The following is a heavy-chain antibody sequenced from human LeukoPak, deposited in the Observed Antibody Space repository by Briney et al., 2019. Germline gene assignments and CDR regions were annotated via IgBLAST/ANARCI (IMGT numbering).Heavy chain of an antibody. J-gene: IGHJ4*02. D-gene: IGHD5-12*01. V-gene: IGHV4-38-2*02. Sequence: PSETLSLTCVVSGYSITSDYYWGWIRQPPGKGLEWIGNIYHSGSTYYNPSLKSQFTISIDTSKNQFSLKLSSAPAADTAVYYCARDIVATAAFDYWGQGTLVPSPQ. CDR2: IYHSGST. CDR3: ARDIVATAAFDY. CDR1: GYSITSDYY.